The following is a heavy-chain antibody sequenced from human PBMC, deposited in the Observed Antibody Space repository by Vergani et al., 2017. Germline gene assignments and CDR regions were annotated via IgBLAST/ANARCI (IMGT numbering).Heavy chain of an antibody. CDR2: IYPGDSDP. D-gene: IGHD2-8*02. CDR3: ARGVFAGGEARWFDP. CDR1: GYSFTSYW. Sequence: EVQLVQSGAEVKKPGESLKISCKGSGYSFTSYWIGWVRQMPGKGLEWMGSIYPGDSDPRYSPSCQGQVTISADKSISTAYLQWSSLKASDTAMYYCARGVFAGGEARWFDPWGQGTLVTVSS. J-gene: IGHJ5*02. V-gene: IGHV5-51*01.